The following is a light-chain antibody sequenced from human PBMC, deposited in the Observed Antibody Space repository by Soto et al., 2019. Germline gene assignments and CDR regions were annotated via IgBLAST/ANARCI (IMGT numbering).Light chain of an antibody. CDR1: SSDIGGYNF. J-gene: IGLJ2*01. V-gene: IGLV2-8*01. CDR2: EVN. CDR3: VSYTRTDPYL. Sequence: QSALTQPPSASGSPGQSITISCTGTSSDIGGYNFVSWYQQHPGKAPKLLISEVNNRPLGVPDRFSGSKSDNTASLTVSGVEDDDEADYYCVSYTRTDPYLFGGGTKLTVL.